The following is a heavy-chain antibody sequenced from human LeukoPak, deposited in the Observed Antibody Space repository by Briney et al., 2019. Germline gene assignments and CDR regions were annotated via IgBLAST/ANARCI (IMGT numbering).Heavy chain of an antibody. D-gene: IGHD3-22*01. V-gene: IGHV1-18*01. CDR1: GYIFTSYG. CDR3: ARDPKLNYYDSSGPVDY. Sequence: ASVKVSCKASGYIFTSYGSSWVRQAGGQGLEGPECSSAYNGNTNYAQKLQGRVIMTADTSTSTAYMELRSLRSDDTAVYYCARDPKLNYYDSSGPVDYWGQGTLVTVSS. J-gene: IGHJ4*02. CDR2: SSAYNGNT.